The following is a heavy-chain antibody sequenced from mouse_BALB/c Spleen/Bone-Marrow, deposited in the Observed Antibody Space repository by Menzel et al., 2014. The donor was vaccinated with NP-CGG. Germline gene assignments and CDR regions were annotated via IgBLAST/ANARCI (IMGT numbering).Heavy chain of an antibody. CDR1: GFTFTDYY. V-gene: IGHV7-3*02. CDR3: ATGWFAY. CDR2: IRNEANGYTT. J-gene: IGHJ3*01. Sequence: EVKVVESGGGLVQPGGSLRLSCATSGFTFTDYYMSWVRQPPGKALEWLGFIRNEANGYTTEYSASVKGRFTISRDNSQSILYLQMNTLRAEDSATYYCATGWFAYWGQGTLVTVSA.